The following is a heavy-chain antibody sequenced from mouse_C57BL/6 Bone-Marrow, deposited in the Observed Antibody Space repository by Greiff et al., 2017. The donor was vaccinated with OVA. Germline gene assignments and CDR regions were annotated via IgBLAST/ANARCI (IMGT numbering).Heavy chain of an antibody. CDR2: ISDGGSYT. D-gene: IGHD2-3*01. J-gene: IGHJ2*01. V-gene: IGHV5-4*01. Sequence: EVQVEESGGGLVKPGGSLKLSCAASGFTFSSYAMSWVRQTPEKRLEWVATISDGGSYTYYPHNVKGRFTISRDNAKNNLYLQMSHLKSEDTAMYYCARDYDGSFDYWGRGTTLTVSS. CDR1: GFTFSSYA. CDR3: ARDYDGSFDY.